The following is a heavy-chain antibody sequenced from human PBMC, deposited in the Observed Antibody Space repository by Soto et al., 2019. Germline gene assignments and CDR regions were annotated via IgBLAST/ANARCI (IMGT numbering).Heavy chain of an antibody. D-gene: IGHD6-13*01. Sequence: QVQLVESGGGVVQPGRSLRLSCAASGFTFSSYGMHWVRQAPGKGLEWVAVISYDGSNKYYADSVKGRFTLSRDNSKNPLFLQVHSLRAEDTAVYYCAKDSGGGYSSSWCDYWGQGTLVTVSS. J-gene: IGHJ4*02. CDR3: AKDSGGGYSSSWCDY. CDR2: ISYDGSNK. CDR1: GFTFSSYG. V-gene: IGHV3-30*18.